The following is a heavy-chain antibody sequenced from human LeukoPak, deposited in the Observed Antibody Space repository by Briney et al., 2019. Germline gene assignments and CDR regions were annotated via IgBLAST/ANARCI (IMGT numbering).Heavy chain of an antibody. D-gene: IGHD4-17*01. CDR3: ARDYGDSH. Sequence: GGSLRLSCAASGFTFSNYYMAWVRQAPGKGLEWVANIEPDGSDKYYVDFVKGRFTISRDNAKNSVYLQMNSLRAEDTAVYYCARDYGDSHWGQGTLVTVSS. V-gene: IGHV3-7*03. J-gene: IGHJ4*02. CDR2: IEPDGSDK. CDR1: GFTFSNYY.